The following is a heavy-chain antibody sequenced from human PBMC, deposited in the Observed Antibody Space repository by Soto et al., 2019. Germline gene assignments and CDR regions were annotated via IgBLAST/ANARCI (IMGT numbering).Heavy chain of an antibody. J-gene: IGHJ4*02. V-gene: IGHV3-33*01. Sequence: QVQLVESGGGVVQPGRSLRLSCAASGFTFSSYGMHWVRQAPGKGLEWVAVIWYDGSNKYYADSVKGRFTISRDNSKNTLYLQMNSLRAEDTAVYYCARGYVNIVATIHVGYFDYWGQGTLVTVSS. CDR1: GFTFSSYG. CDR3: ARGYVNIVATIHVGYFDY. D-gene: IGHD5-12*01. CDR2: IWYDGSNK.